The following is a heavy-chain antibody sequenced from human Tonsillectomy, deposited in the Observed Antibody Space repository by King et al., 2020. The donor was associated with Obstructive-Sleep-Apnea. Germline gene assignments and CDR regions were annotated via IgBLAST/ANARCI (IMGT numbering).Heavy chain of an antibody. CDR1: GFTLTTYG. J-gene: IGHJ5*02. V-gene: IGHV3-30-3*01. CDR3: ARGRGDTIYRYRGWFDP. CDR2: ISYDGSNK. D-gene: IGHD5-18*01. Sequence: VQLVESGGGVVQPGGSLRLSCAASGFTLTTYGMHWVRQAPGKGLEWVAVISYDGSNKDYSDSVKGRFTISRDNSKNTLYLHMNSLRAEDTAVYYCARGRGDTIYRYRGWFDPWGQGTLVTVSS.